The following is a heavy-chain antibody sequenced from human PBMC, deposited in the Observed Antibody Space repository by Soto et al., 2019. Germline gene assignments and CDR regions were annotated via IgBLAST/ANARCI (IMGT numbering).Heavy chain of an antibody. CDR2: ISAYNGNT. D-gene: IGHD2-15*01. CDR3: ARDYAGSRSYYYYGMDV. J-gene: IGHJ6*02. CDR1: GYTFTSYG. Sequence: ASVKGSCKASGYTFTSYGISWVREAPGQGLEWMGWISAYNGNTNYAQKLQGRVTMTTDTSTSTAYMELRSLRSDDTAVYYCARDYAGSRSYYYYGMDVWGQGTTVTVSS. V-gene: IGHV1-18*01.